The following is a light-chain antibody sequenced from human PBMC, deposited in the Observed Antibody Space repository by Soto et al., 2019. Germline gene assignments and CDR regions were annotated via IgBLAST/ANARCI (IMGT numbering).Light chain of an antibody. CDR1: RSDIGAYNF. CDR2: DVS. Sequence: QSALTQPASVSGSPGQSITISCTGTRSDIGAYNFVSWYQQHPGKAPKLMIYDVSIRPSGVSHRFSGSKSGNTASQTISGLQAEDEADYYCSSYAGSSTLVVFGGGTKLTVL. J-gene: IGLJ2*01. CDR3: SSYAGSSTLVV. V-gene: IGLV2-14*01.